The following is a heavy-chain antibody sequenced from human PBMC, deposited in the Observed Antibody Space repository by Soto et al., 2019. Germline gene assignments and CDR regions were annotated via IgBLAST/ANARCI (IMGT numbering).Heavy chain of an antibody. CDR1: GFTFSSYW. J-gene: IGHJ3*02. Sequence: GESLKISCAASGFTFSSYWMSWVRQAPGKGLEWVANIKQDGSEKYYVDSVKGRFTISRDNAKNSLYLQMNSLRAEDTAVYYCARLYDVAIISGDAFDIWGQGTMVTVSS. D-gene: IGHD3-10*01. V-gene: IGHV3-7*01. CDR3: ARLYDVAIISGDAFDI. CDR2: IKQDGSEK.